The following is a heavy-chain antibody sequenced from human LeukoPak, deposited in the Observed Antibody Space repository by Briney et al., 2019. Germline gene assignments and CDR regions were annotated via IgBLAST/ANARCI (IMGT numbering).Heavy chain of an antibody. D-gene: IGHD3-22*01. CDR1: GGSFSGYY. CDR3: ARGYYDSSGYYYKSIDY. Sequence: SETLSLTCAVYGGSFSGYYWSWIRQPPGKGLEWIGEINHSGSTNYNPSLKSRVTISVDTSKNQFSLKLSSVTAADTAVYYCARGYYDSSGYYYKSIDYWGQGTLVTVSS. V-gene: IGHV4-34*01. CDR2: INHSGST. J-gene: IGHJ4*02.